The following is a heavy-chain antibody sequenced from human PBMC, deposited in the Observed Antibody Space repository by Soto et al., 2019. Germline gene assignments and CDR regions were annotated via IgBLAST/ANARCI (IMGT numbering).Heavy chain of an antibody. D-gene: IGHD4-17*01. CDR1: GGSISSGGYY. CDR3: ARDRPGVYGDYDYYFDY. J-gene: IGHJ4*02. CDR2: IYYSGST. V-gene: IGHV4-31*03. Sequence: PSETLSLTCTVSGGSISSGGYYWSWIRQHPGKGLEWIGYIYYSGSTYYNPSLKSRVTISVDTSKNQFSLKLSSVTAADTAVYYCARDRPGVYGDYDYYFDYWGQGTLVTVSS.